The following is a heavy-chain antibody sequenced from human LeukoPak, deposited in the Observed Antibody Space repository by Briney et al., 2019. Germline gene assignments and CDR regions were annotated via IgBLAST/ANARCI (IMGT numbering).Heavy chain of an antibody. D-gene: IGHD4-17*01. CDR1: GFTFSNAW. CDR3: TTSTYSGTTTD. V-gene: IGHV3-15*01. CDR2: TKSKTDGGTT. J-gene: IGHJ4*02. Sequence: PGGPLRLSCAASGFTFSNAWMSWVRQAPGKGLEWVGRTKSKTDGGTTDYAAPVKGRFTISGDDSKNTLYLQMNSLKTEDTAVYYCTTSTYSGTTTDWGQGTLVTVSS.